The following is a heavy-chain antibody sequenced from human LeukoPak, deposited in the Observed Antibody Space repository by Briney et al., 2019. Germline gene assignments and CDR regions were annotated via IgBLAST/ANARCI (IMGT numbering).Heavy chain of an antibody. J-gene: IGHJ4*02. CDR3: ARGDYGDRVPWRQGHYFDY. Sequence: PSQTLSLTCAVSGGSISSGGYSWSWIRQPPGKGLEWIGYIYHSGGTYYNPSLKSRVTISVDRSKNQFSLKLSSVTAADTAVYYCARGDYGDRVPWRQGHYFDYWGQGTLVTVSS. D-gene: IGHD4-17*01. V-gene: IGHV4-30-2*01. CDR1: GGSISSGGYS. CDR2: IYHSGGT.